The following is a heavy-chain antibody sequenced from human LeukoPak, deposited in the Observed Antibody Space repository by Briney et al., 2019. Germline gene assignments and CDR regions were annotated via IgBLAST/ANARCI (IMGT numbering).Heavy chain of an antibody. Sequence: SETLSLTCAVYGGPFSGYYWSWIRQPPGKGLEWIGEINHSGSTNYNPSLKSRVTISVDTSKNQFSLKLSSVTAADTAVYYCASLWPYQLSAFDIWGQGTMVTVSS. CDR2: INHSGST. D-gene: IGHD2-2*01. V-gene: IGHV4-34*01. CDR1: GGPFSGYY. CDR3: ASLWPYQLSAFDI. J-gene: IGHJ3*02.